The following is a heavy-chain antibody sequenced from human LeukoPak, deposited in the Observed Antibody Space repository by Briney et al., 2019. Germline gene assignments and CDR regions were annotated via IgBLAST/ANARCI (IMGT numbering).Heavy chain of an antibody. CDR2: ISSGGYTI. J-gene: IGHJ5*02. CDR3: ARVRGYSGYVLGYWLDP. CDR1: GFTFSSYD. Sequence: GGSLRLSCAASGFTFSSYDMNWVRQAPGKGLEWVSSISSGGYTICYADSVKGRFTISRDNAKNSLFLQMNSLRAEDTAVYYCARVRGYSGYVLGYWLDPWGQGTLVTVSS. D-gene: IGHD5-12*01. V-gene: IGHV3-48*03.